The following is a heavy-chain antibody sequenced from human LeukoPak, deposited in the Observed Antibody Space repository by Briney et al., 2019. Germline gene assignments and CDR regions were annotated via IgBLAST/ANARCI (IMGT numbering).Heavy chain of an antibody. Sequence: ASVKVSCKASGGSFSTYVHTWVRQAPGQGLEWMGWISTYNGNTNFAQKFQGRVTMTTDTSTSTAYMELRSLRSDDTAVYYCARFYYDFWSGYYAYYFDYWGQGTLVTVSS. D-gene: IGHD3-3*01. CDR3: ARFYYDFWSGYYAYYFDY. CDR1: GGSFSTYV. V-gene: IGHV1-18*01. CDR2: ISTYNGNT. J-gene: IGHJ4*02.